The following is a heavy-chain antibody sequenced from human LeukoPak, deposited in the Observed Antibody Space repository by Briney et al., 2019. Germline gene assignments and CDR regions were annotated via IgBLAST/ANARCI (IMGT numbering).Heavy chain of an antibody. CDR2: INHSGST. Sequence: SETLSLTCAVYGGSFSGYYWSWIRQPPGKGLEWIGEINHSGSTNYNPSLKSRVTISADTSKNQFSLKLSSVTAADTAVYYCARDQRLGMIDYWGQGTLVTVSS. CDR1: GGSFSGYY. D-gene: IGHD7-27*01. V-gene: IGHV4-34*01. J-gene: IGHJ4*02. CDR3: ARDQRLGMIDY.